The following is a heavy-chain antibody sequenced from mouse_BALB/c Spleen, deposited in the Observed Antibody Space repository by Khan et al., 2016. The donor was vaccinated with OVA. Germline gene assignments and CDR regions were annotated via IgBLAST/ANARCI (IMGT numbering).Heavy chain of an antibody. J-gene: IGHJ2*01. CDR1: GLSLTSYG. Sequence: QVQLKESGPGLVALSQSLSITCTVSGLSLTSYGVHWVRQPPGKGLEWLGVIWAGGSNNYNSALMARLSISKDNSKSQVFLKMNSLQTDDTAMYYCARLEDIWGQGTTLTVSS. D-gene: IGHD1-3*01. V-gene: IGHV2-9*02. CDR3: ARLEDI. CDR2: IWAGGSN.